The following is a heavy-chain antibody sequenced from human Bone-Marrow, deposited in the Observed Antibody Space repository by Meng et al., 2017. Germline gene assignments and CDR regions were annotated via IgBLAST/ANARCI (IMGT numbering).Heavy chain of an antibody. D-gene: IGHD6-13*01. Sequence: SGPTLVKPTQTLTLTCTFSGFSLSTSGMCVSWIRQPPGKALEWLALIDWDDDKYYSTSLKTRLTISKDTSKNQVVLTMTNMDPVDTATYYCARMGFYSSSWQYFDYWGQGTLVTVSS. CDR3: ARMGFYSSSWQYFDY. J-gene: IGHJ4*02. CDR2: IDWDDDK. CDR1: GFSLSTSGMC. V-gene: IGHV2-70*01.